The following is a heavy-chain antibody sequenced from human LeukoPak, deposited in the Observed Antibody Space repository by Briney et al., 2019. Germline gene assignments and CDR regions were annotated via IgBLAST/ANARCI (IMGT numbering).Heavy chain of an antibody. CDR1: GYTFTSYD. D-gene: IGHD3/OR15-3a*01. CDR3: AGALSWTTESYYYMDV. Sequence: GASVKVSCMASGYTFTSYDINWVRQAPGQGLEWMGWINPNSGNTGYAQKFQGRVTMTKNTSTATAYMELSSLRSEDTAVYYCAGALSWTTESYYYMDVWGKGTTVTVSS. V-gene: IGHV1-8*01. CDR2: INPNSGNT. J-gene: IGHJ6*03.